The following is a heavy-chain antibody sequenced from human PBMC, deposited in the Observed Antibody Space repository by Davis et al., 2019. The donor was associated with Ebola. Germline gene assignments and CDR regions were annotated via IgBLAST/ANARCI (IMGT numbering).Heavy chain of an antibody. D-gene: IGHD5-12*01. CDR3: ARGWLRTGLDV. CDR2: TYYSSKWYY. J-gene: IGHJ6*04. V-gene: IGHV6-1*01. Sequence: HSQTLSLTCAISGDSVSGSSGAWNWIRQSPSGGLEWLGRTYYSSKWYYDYAVSVKSRITINPDTSKNQFSLQLNSVTPEDTAVYYCARGWLRTGLDVWGKGTTVTVSS. CDR1: GDSVSGSSGA.